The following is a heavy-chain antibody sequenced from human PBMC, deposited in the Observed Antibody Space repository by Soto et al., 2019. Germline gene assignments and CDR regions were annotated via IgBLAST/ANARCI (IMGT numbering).Heavy chain of an antibody. D-gene: IGHD3-10*01. J-gene: IGHJ5*02. V-gene: IGHV3-33*01. CDR2: IWYDGSNK. CDR3: ARDGPPLTMVRGVWRWFDP. CDR1: GFSFSSYG. Sequence: GGSLRLSCAASGFSFSSYGRHWVRQAPGKGLEWVGVIWYDGSNKYYADSVKGRFTISRDNSKNTMYLQMNSLRAEDTAVYYCARDGPPLTMVRGVWRWFDPWGQGTLVTVSS.